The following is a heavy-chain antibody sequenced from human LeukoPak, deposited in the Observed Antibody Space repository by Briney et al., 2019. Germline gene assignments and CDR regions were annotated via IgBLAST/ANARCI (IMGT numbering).Heavy chain of an antibody. CDR1: GFTFSNYG. V-gene: IGHV3-30*02. J-gene: IGHJ3*01. D-gene: IGHD4/OR15-4a*01. Sequence: GGSLRLPCAASGFTFSNYGMNWVRQAPGKGLEWVSFIGYGGTKEYYADSVKGRFTISRDNSQNSLYLQMNSLRLEDTAVYYCAKSRAPTANPDAFDVWGQGTLVTVSS. CDR3: AKSRAPTANPDAFDV. CDR2: IGYGGTKE.